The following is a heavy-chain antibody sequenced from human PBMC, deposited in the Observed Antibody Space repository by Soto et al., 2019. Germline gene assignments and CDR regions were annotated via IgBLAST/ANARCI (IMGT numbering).Heavy chain of an antibody. V-gene: IGHV3-21*01. CDR2: ISSISSYI. CDR1: GFTFSSYS. J-gene: IGHJ4*02. CDR3: ARDSIAEAGDY. D-gene: IGHD6-13*01. Sequence: PGGSLRLSCAASGFTFSSYSMNWVRQAPGKGLEWVSSISSISSYIYYADSVKGRFTISRDNAKNSLYLQMNSLRAEDKAVYYCARDSIAEAGDYWGQGNLVTVSS.